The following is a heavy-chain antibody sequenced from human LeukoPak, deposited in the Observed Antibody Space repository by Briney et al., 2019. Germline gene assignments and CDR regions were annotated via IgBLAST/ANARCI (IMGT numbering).Heavy chain of an antibody. CDR1: GYMFTSYG. CDR2: ISAYNGNT. CDR3: ARVVSGSYYRRQYYFDY. D-gene: IGHD1-26*01. J-gene: IGHJ4*02. V-gene: IGHV1-18*01. Sequence: GASVKVSCKASGYMFTSYGISWVRQAPGQGLEWMGWISAYNGNTNYAQKLQGRVTVTTDTSTSTAYMELRSLRSDDTAVYSCARVVSGSYYRRQYYFDYWGQGTLVTVSS.